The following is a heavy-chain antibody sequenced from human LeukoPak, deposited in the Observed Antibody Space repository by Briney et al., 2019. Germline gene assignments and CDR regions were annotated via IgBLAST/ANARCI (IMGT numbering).Heavy chain of an antibody. CDR3: AKGSAAGRPYYFDY. CDR1: GFTFSSYG. D-gene: IGHD6-25*01. Sequence: PGGSLRLSCAASGFTFSSYGMHWVRQAPGKGLEWVAVISYDGSNKYYADSVKGRFTISKDSSKTILYLQMNSLRAEDAAVYFCAKGSAAGRPYYFDYWGQGTLVTVSS. J-gene: IGHJ4*02. V-gene: IGHV3-30*18. CDR2: ISYDGSNK.